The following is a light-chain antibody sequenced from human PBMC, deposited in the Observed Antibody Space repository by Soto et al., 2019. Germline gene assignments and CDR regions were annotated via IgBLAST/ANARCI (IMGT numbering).Light chain of an antibody. CDR2: VAS. CDR1: QNIINY. J-gene: IGKJ5*01. V-gene: IGKV1-39*01. CDR3: QQSYNAPIT. Sequence: DIQMTQSPCSLSASVGDRVTITCRASQNIINYLNWYQQKPGKAPQLLIYVASRLESGVPSRFSGSGSGTAFTLTISSLQPEDFATYYCQQSYNAPITFGQGTRL.